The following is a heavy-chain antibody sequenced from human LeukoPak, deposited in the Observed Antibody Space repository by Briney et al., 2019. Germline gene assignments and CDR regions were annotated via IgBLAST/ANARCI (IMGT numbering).Heavy chain of an antibody. CDR1: GDSISSSNSY. CDR3: ARGLGSSGWYPFDY. D-gene: IGHD6-19*01. CDR2: INHSGST. Sequence: SETLSLTCSVSGDSISSSNSYWGWIRQPPGKALEWIGEINHSGSTNYNPSLKSRVTISVDTSKNQFSLKLSSVTAADTAVYYCARGLGSSGWYPFDYWGQGTLVTVSS. J-gene: IGHJ4*02. V-gene: IGHV4-39*07.